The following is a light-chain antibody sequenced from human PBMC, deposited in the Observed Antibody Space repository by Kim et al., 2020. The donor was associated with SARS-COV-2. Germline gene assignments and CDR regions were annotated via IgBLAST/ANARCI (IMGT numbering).Light chain of an antibody. CDR1: QSVSSSY. V-gene: IGKV3-20*01. J-gene: IGKJ2*02. CDR2: GAS. Sequence: EIVLTQSPGTLSFSPGERATLSCRASQSVSSSYLAWYQQKPGQAPRLLIYGASSRATGIPDRFSGSGSGTDLTLTISRLEPEDFEVYYCQQYGSSPGTFGQGTKLEI. CDR3: QQYGSSPGT.